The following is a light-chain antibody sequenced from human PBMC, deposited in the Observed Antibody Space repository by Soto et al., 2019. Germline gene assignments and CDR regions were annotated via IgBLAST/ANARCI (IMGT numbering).Light chain of an antibody. CDR2: SAS. Sequence: EIVLTQSQGTLSLSPGERATLSCRASQSLSINSAWYQQKPGQAPRLLIYSASTRATGIPSRFSGSGSGTEFTLTISSLQSEDFAVYYCQQYNNWPVFGQGTKVDI. V-gene: IGKV3-15*01. J-gene: IGKJ1*01. CDR3: QQYNNWPV. CDR1: QSLSIN.